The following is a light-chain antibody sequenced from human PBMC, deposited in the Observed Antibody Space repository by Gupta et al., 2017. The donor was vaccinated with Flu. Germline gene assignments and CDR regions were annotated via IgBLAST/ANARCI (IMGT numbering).Light chain of an antibody. CDR2: EVS. Sequence: QSALTQPASVSGSPGQSITISCTGTSSDVGTYNFLSWYQHHPGKAPKLLIDEVSLRPSGVSNRFSGSKSGNTASLTISGLQAEDEGDYYCTSYTVRSTVVFGTGTRVTVL. J-gene: IGLJ1*01. V-gene: IGLV2-14*01. CDR3: TSYTVRSTVV. CDR1: SSDVGTYNF.